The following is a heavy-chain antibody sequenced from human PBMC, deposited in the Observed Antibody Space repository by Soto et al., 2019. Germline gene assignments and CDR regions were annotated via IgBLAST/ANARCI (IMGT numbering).Heavy chain of an antibody. Sequence: QVQLVQSGAEVTKPGSSVKVSCKASGGTFSTYTVSWVRQAPGQGLEWMGGFIPIFRTANYAQKFQGSVTVTADESTSTGYMVLSSLRCEDTGVYYCARRYCISTSCHYYGMDVWGQGTTVTVSS. V-gene: IGHV1-69*12. CDR2: FIPIFRTA. CDR3: ARRYCISTSCHYYGMDV. D-gene: IGHD2-2*01. J-gene: IGHJ6*01. CDR1: GGTFSTYT.